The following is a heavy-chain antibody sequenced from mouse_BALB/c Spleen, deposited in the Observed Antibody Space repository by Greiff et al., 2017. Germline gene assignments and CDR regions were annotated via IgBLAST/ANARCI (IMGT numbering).Heavy chain of an antibody. J-gene: IGHJ2*01. CDR1: GFTFSSYG. V-gene: IGHV5-6*01. CDR3: ARQERSSYFDY. Sequence: EVHLVESGGDLVKPGGSLKLSCAASGFTFSSYGMSWVRQTPDKRLEWVATISSGGSYTYYPDSVKGRFTISRDNAKNTLYLQMSSLKSEDTAMYYCARQERSSYFDYWGQGTTLTVSS. CDR2: ISSGGSYT. D-gene: IGHD1-1*01.